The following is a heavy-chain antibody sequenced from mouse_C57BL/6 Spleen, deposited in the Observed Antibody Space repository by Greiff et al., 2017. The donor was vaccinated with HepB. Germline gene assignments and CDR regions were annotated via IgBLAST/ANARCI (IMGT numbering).Heavy chain of an antibody. CDR1: GYSFTGYY. D-gene: IGHD3-3*01. Sequence: VQLQQSGPELVKPGASVKISCKASGYSFTGYYMNWVKQSPEKSLEWIGEINPSTGGTTYNQKFKAKATLTVDKSSSTASMPLKSLTSEDSAVYYCARWGRYAMDYWGQGTSVTVSS. CDR3: ARWGRYAMDY. J-gene: IGHJ4*01. V-gene: IGHV1-42*01. CDR2: INPSTGGT.